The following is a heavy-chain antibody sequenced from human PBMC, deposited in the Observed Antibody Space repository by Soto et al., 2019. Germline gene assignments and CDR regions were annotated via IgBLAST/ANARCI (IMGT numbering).Heavy chain of an antibody. J-gene: IGHJ4*02. CDR1: GFIFRNYA. Sequence: GWSLRLSCAASGFIFRNYAMHWVRQAPGKGLEWVAVISYDGSNKYYADSVKGRLTISRDDSKNTLYLQMNSLRAEDTAIYYCARGPAFIGLDYWGQGTPVTVSS. CDR2: ISYDGSNK. V-gene: IGHV3-30-3*01. CDR3: ARGPAFIGLDY. D-gene: IGHD1-26*01.